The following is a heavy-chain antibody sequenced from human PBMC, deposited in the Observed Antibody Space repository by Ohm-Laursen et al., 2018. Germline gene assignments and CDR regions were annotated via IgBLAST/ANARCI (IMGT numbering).Heavy chain of an antibody. CDR1: GFIFSNYY. V-gene: IGHV3-7*01. CDR2: ISEDGSLI. Sequence: SLRLSCSASGFIFSNYYISWVRQAPGKGLEWVANISEDGSLIYYLDSVKGQFTISRDNAKNSLYLQMNSLRGDDTAVYYCVNTVRSQAWDYWGQGTLVTVSS. J-gene: IGHJ4*02. D-gene: IGHD2/OR15-2a*01. CDR3: VNTVRSQAWDY.